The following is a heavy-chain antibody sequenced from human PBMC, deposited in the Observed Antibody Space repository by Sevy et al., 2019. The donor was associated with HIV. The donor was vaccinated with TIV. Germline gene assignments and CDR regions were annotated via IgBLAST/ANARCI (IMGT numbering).Heavy chain of an antibody. CDR1: GFTFSTHE. J-gene: IGHJ6*02. CDR2: ISNSGSTI. Sequence: GGSLRLSCVASGFTFSTHEMNWVRQAPGKGLEWVSYISNSGSTIYYADSVKGRFTISGDNAKNSLFLQMNSLRAEDTAVYYCARNYDFWSGPLGDYYGMDVWGQGTTVTVSS. V-gene: IGHV3-48*03. D-gene: IGHD3-3*01. CDR3: ARNYDFWSGPLGDYYGMDV.